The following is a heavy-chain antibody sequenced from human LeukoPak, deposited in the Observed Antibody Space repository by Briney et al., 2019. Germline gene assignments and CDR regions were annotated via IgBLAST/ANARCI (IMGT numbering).Heavy chain of an antibody. J-gene: IGHJ5*02. CDR2: MNPNSGNT. Sequence: ASVKVSCKASGYSFINYDIHWVRQAAGQGREWMGWMNPNSGNTGYTQKFQGRVTMTRDTSVSTAYMELSSLRYEDTAIYYCARAHSRENMPTANTGCWFDPWGQGTLVTVSS. CDR3: ARAHSRENMPTANTGCWFDP. CDR1: GYSFINYD. V-gene: IGHV1-8*01. D-gene: IGHD5-18*01.